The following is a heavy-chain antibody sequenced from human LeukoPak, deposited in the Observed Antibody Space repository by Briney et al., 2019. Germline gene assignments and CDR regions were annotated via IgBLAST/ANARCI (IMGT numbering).Heavy chain of an antibody. CDR3: VAGVALDY. J-gene: IGHJ4*02. D-gene: IGHD3-3*01. CDR1: GLNFSVYY. V-gene: IGHV3-11*01. CDR2: ISKTGTTI. Sequence: GGSLRLSCAVSGLNFSVYYMTWIRQAPGNGLEAPGKGLEWLSHISKTGTTIYYADSVKGRFTISRDNAKNSLYLHMNSPRADDTAVYYCVAGVALDYWGQGALVTVSS.